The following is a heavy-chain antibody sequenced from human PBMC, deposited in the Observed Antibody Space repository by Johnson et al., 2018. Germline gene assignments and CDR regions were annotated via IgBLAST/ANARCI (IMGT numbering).Heavy chain of an antibody. J-gene: IGHJ1*01. Sequence: VQLVQSGGGLVQPGRSLRLSCAASGFTFDDYAMHWVRQAPGKGLEWVSGISWNSGSIGYADSVKGRFPISRDNAKNSLYLQMNSLRAEDTALYYCAKAPVGWLGEGAEYFQHWGQGTLVTVSS. CDR1: GFTFDDYA. CDR3: AKAPVGWLGEGAEYFQH. CDR2: ISWNSGSI. V-gene: IGHV3-9*01. D-gene: IGHD3-3*01.